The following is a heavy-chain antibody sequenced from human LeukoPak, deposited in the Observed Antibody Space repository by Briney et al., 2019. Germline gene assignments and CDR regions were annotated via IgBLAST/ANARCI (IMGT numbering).Heavy chain of an antibody. Sequence: PVGSLRLSCAASGFTFSNYGMHCVRQAPGKGLEWVALIWNDGSNEDHADSVKGRFTISRDNSKITLYLQMNSLRAEDTALYYFARRGTPGSSDAFDMWGQGTMVTVSS. V-gene: IGHV3-33*01. J-gene: IGHJ3*02. CDR3: ARRGTPGSSDAFDM. D-gene: IGHD3-16*01. CDR1: GFTFSNYG. CDR2: IWNDGSNE.